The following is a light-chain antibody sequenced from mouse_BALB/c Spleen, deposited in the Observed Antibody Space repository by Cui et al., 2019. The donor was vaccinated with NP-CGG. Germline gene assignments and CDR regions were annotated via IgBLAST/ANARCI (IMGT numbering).Light chain of an antibody. CDR1: TGAVTTNNF. J-gene: IGLJ1*01. CDR2: GTN. V-gene: IGLV1*01. CDR3: ALWYSNHWV. Sequence: QAVVNQESALTTSPGETVTLTCRSSTGAVTTNNFANWVQEKPDHLFTGLIGGTNNRAPGVPARFSGSLIGDKAALTITGAQTEDEAIYFCALWYSNHWVFGGGTKLTVV.